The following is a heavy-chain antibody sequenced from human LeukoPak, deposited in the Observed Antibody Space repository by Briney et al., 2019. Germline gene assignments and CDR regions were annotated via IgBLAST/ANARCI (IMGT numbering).Heavy chain of an antibody. J-gene: IGHJ4*02. V-gene: IGHV3-7*01. Sequence: GGSLRLSCAASGFTVSSNYMSWVRQAPGKGLEWVANIKQDGSEKYYVDSVKGRFTISRDNAKNSLYLQMNSLRAEDTAVYYCASYHPVWSGYFDYWGQGTLVTVSS. CDR2: IKQDGSEK. D-gene: IGHD3-3*01. CDR3: ASYHPVWSGYFDY. CDR1: GFTVSSNY.